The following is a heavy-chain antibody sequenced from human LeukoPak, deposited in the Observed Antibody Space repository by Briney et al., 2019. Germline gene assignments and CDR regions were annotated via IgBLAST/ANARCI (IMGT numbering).Heavy chain of an antibody. J-gene: IGHJ3*02. CDR2: IYYSGST. V-gene: IGHV4-59*08. Sequence: SETLSLTCTVSGGSISSYYWSWIRQPPGKGLEWIGYIYYSGSTSYNPSLKSRVTISVDTSKNQFSLKLSSVTAADTAVYYCARRTPKSPKDAFDIWGQGTMATVSS. D-gene: IGHD1-14*01. CDR3: ARRTPKSPKDAFDI. CDR1: GGSISSYY.